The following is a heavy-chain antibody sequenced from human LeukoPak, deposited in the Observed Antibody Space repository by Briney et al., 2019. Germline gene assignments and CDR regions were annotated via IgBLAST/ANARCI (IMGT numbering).Heavy chain of an antibody. CDR1: GGTFSSYA. J-gene: IGHJ6*02. CDR2: IIPILGRA. Sequence: GASVKVSCKASGGTFSSYAISWVRQAPGQGLEWMGEIIPILGRANYAQKFQGRVTITADESTSTAYMELSSLRSEDTAVYYCASNLRYCSGGSCYSDYYYYYGMDVWGQGTTVTVSS. D-gene: IGHD2-15*01. V-gene: IGHV1-69*01. CDR3: ASNLRYCSGGSCYSDYYYYYGMDV.